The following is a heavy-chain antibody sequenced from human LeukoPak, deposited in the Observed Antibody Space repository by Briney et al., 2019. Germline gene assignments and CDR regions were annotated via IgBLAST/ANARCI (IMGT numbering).Heavy chain of an antibody. J-gene: IGHJ4*02. Sequence: KPSETLSLTCAVYGGSFSVYYCSWIRQPPGKGLESIGEINHSGSTNYNPSLKSRVTISVDTSKNQFSLKLSSVTAADTAVYYCARSSGWYILVFDYWGQGTLVTVSS. CDR1: GGSFSVYY. V-gene: IGHV4-34*01. CDR3: ARSSGWYILVFDY. D-gene: IGHD6-19*01. CDR2: INHSGST.